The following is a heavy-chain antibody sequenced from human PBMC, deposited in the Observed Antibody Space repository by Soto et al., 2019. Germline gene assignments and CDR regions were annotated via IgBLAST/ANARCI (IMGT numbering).Heavy chain of an antibody. J-gene: IGHJ4*02. V-gene: IGHV3-11*06. CDR2: ISSSSSYT. D-gene: IGHD6-13*01. CDR3: ARGGYSSSVGY. CDR1: GFTFSDYY. Sequence: GGSLRLSCAASGFTFSDYYMSWIRQAPGKGLEWVSYISSSSSYTNYADSVKGRFTISRDNAKNSLYLQMNSLRAEDTAVYYCARGGYSSSVGYWGQGTLVTVSS.